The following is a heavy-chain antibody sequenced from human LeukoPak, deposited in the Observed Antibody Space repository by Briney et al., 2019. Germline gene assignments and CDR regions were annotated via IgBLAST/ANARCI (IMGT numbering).Heavy chain of an antibody. J-gene: IGHJ4*02. Sequence: SETLSLTCTVSGGSISDFYWSWIRQPPGKGLEWIAYIHYSGTINYNPSLKSRVTISVDTSKNQLSLKYTSVTAADTAVYYCARAPRYYYDSSGYDYWGQGTLVTVSS. CDR3: ARAPRYYYDSSGYDY. CDR1: GGSISDFY. CDR2: IHYSGTI. D-gene: IGHD3-22*01. V-gene: IGHV4-59*01.